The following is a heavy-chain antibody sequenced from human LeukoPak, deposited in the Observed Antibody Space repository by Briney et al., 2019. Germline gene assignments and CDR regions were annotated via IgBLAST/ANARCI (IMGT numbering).Heavy chain of an antibody. CDR1: GGSISSGGYY. J-gene: IGHJ4*02. CDR2: IYYSGST. Sequence: SETLSLTCTVSGGSISSGGYYWSWIRQHPGKGLEWIGYIYYSGSTYYNPSLESRVTISVDTSKNQFSLKLSSVTAADTAVYYCARVLSERELPSGNYFDYWGQGTLVTVSS. D-gene: IGHD1-26*01. V-gene: IGHV4-31*03. CDR3: ARVLSERELPSGNYFDY.